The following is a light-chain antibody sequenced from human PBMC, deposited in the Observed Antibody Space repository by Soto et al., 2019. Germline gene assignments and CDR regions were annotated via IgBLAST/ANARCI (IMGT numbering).Light chain of an antibody. V-gene: IGKV3-20*01. CDR2: GAS. J-gene: IGKJ2*01. Sequence: PGERATLSCRASQSVSSSYLAWYQQKPGQAPRLLVYGASSRATGIPDRFSGSGSGTDFTLTISRLEPEDFAVYYCQHYGSSSYTLGQGTKLEIK. CDR3: QHYGSSSYT. CDR1: QSVSSSY.